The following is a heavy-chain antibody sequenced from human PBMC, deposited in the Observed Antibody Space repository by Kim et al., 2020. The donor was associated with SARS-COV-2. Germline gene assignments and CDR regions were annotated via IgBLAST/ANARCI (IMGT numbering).Heavy chain of an antibody. CDR3: TRGGSSWAYYFDY. V-gene: IGHV4-59*09. D-gene: IGHD6-13*01. Sequence: TPSLKSHVTISVDTSKNQLSLKLSSVTAADTAVYYCTRGGSSWAYYFDYWGQGTLVTVSS. J-gene: IGHJ4*02.